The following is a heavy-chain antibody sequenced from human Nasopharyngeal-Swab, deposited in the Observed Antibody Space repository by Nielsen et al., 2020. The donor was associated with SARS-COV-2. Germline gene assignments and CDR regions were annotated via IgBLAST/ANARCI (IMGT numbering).Heavy chain of an antibody. CDR3: ARRDRSGWYYGWYFDL. CDR1: GYSFTSYW. V-gene: IGHV5-51*01. CDR2: IYPGDSDT. D-gene: IGHD6-19*01. Sequence: GESLKISCKGSGYSFTSYWICWVRQMPGKGLEWMGIIYPGDSDTRYSPSFQGQVTISADKSISTAYLQWSSLKASDTAMYYCARRDRSGWYYGWYFDLWGRGTLVTVSS. J-gene: IGHJ2*01.